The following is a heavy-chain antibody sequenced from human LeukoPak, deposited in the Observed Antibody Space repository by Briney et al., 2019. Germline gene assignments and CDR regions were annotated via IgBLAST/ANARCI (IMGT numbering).Heavy chain of an antibody. D-gene: IGHD2-15*01. CDR2: IVSSGSYK. V-gene: IGHV3-11*03. CDR1: GFTFSDFY. CDR3: ATLGYCSGGSCYPPTWYYGIDV. Sequence: GGSLRLSCVASGFTFSDFYMTWIRQVPGKGLEWVSYIVSSGSYKSYADSVKGRFTISRDNSKNTLYLQMNSLRAEDTAVYYCATLGYCSGGSCYPPTWYYGIDVWGQGTTVTVSS. J-gene: IGHJ6*02.